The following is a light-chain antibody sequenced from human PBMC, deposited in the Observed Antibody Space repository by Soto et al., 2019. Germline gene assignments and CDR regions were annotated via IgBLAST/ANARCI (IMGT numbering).Light chain of an antibody. CDR2: AAS. V-gene: IGKV1-39*01. Sequence: DSHLTHSPSSLSASLVHSLTITCRASQSISNYLNWYQQMPGQAPKLLIYAASSWAGGVPSRFSGSGSGTDFTLTISSLQPEDFATYYCQQSYSRRLTFGGGTKVDI. J-gene: IGKJ4*01. CDR3: QQSYSRRLT. CDR1: QSISNY.